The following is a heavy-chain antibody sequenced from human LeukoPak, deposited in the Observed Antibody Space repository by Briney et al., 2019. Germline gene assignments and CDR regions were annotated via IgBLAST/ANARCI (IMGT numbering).Heavy chain of an antibody. J-gene: IGHJ5*02. CDR2: INHSGST. V-gene: IGHV4-34*01. CDR1: SGSFSGYY. Sequence: SETLFLTCAVYSGSFSGYYWSWIRQPPGKGLEWIGEINHSGSTNYNPSLKSRVTISIDTSKNQFSLKLNSVTAADTAVYYCARGQAKYSSSWGWFDPWGQGTLVTVSS. CDR3: ARGQAKYSSSWGWFDP. D-gene: IGHD6-13*01.